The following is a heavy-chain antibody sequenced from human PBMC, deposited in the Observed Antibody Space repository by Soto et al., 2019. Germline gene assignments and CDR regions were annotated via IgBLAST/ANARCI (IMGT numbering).Heavy chain of an antibody. CDR3: ARGSGSYPDYYYYYGMDV. Sequence: QVQLVQSGAEVKKPGSSLKVSCKASGGTFSSYAISWVRQAPGQGLEWMGGIIPIFGTANYAQKFQGRVTITADESTSTAYMELSSLRSEDTAVYYCARGSGSYPDYYYYYGMDVWGQGTTVTVSS. V-gene: IGHV1-69*01. CDR2: IIPIFGTA. CDR1: GGTFSSYA. D-gene: IGHD1-26*01. J-gene: IGHJ6*02.